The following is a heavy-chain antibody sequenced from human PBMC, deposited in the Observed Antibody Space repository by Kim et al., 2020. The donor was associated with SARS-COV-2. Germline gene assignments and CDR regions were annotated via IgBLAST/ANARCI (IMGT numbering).Heavy chain of an antibody. V-gene: IGHV1-2*02. CDR2: T. D-gene: IGHD3-16*01. Sequence: TNYAQKCQGRVTMTRDTSISTAYMELSRLRSDDTAVYYCARCLAGDAFDIWGQGTMVTVSS. J-gene: IGHJ3*02. CDR3: ARCLAGDAFDI.